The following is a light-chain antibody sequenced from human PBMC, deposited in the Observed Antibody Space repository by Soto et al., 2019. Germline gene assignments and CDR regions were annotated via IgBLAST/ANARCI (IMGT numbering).Light chain of an antibody. CDR2: TNN. V-gene: IGLV1-44*01. CDR1: SSNIGSNF. CDR3: AAWDDSLNGPL. Sequence: QPVLTQPPSASGTPGQSVTISCSGSSSNIGSNFVNWYQQLPGTAPKLLIYTNNQRPSGVPDRFSGSKSGTSASLAISGLQSEDEADYHCAAWDDSLNGPLFGGGTKLTVL. J-gene: IGLJ3*02.